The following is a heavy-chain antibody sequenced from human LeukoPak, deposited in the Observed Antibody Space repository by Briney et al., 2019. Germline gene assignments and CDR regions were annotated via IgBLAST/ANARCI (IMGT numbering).Heavy chain of an antibody. J-gene: IGHJ4*02. V-gene: IGHV1-3*01. CDR1: GYTFTSYA. D-gene: IGHD6-19*01. CDR3: ARVRAVAAEFDY. Sequence: ASVKVSCMASGYTFTSYAMHWVRQAPGQRLEWMGWINAGNGNTKYSQKFQGRVTITRDTSASTAYMELSSLRSEDTAVYYCARVRAVAAEFDYWGQGTLVTVSS. CDR2: INAGNGNT.